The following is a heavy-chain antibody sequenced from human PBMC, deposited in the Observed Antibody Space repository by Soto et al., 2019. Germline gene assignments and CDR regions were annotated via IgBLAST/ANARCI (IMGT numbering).Heavy chain of an antibody. CDR2: IYWDDDK. J-gene: IGHJ5*02. D-gene: IGHD3-16*01. V-gene: IGHV2-5*02. CDR1: GFSLTTRGVG. Sequence: QITLKESGPTPVKPTQTLTLTCTFSGFSLTTRGVGVGWIRQPPGKALECLALIYWDDDKRYSPSLQSRLSTTKDTSKNQVVLTMTNVDPVDTATYYCAHIPNYYQYDWFDPWGQGTLVSVSS. CDR3: AHIPNYYQYDWFDP.